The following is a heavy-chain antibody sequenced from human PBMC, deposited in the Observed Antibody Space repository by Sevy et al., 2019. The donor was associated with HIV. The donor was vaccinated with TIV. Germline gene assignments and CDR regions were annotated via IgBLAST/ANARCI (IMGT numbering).Heavy chain of an antibody. V-gene: IGHV3-49*03. CDR1: GFTFGDYA. J-gene: IGHJ4*02. D-gene: IGHD5-12*01. Sequence: GGSLRLSCTASGFTFGDYAMSWFRQAPGKGLEWVGFIRSKAYGGTTEYAASVKGRFTISRDDSKSIAYLQMNSLKTEDTAVYYYTRTGDSIYWPTEENNLDYWGQGTLVTVSS. CDR2: IRSKAYGGTT. CDR3: TRTGDSIYWPTEENNLDY.